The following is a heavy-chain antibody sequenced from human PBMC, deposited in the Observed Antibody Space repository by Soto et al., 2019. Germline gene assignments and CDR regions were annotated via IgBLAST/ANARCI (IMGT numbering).Heavy chain of an antibody. CDR1: GFTFSSYA. Sequence: GGSLRLSCAASGFTFSSYAMSWVRQAPGKGLEWVSAISGSGGSTYYADSVKGRFTISRDNSKNTLYLQMNSMRAEDTAVYYCAKDLDGYSSGWYLWGQGTLVTVSS. CDR3: AKDLDGYSSGWYL. D-gene: IGHD6-19*01. CDR2: ISGSGGST. V-gene: IGHV3-23*01. J-gene: IGHJ4*02.